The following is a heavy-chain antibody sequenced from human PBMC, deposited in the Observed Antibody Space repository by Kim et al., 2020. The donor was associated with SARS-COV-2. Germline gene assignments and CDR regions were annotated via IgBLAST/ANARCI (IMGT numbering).Heavy chain of an antibody. CDR1: GFTFSSYG. CDR3: AKDRRDPIYYFDY. Sequence: GGSLRLSCAASGFTFSSYGMHWVRQAPGKGLEWVAVIWYDGSNKYYADSVKGRFTISRDNSKNTLYLQMNSLRAEDTAVYYCAKDRRDPIYYFDYWGQGTLVTVSS. J-gene: IGHJ4*02. V-gene: IGHV3-33*06. CDR2: IWYDGSNK.